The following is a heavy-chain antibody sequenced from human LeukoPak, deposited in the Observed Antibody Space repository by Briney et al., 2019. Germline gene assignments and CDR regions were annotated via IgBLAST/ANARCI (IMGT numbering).Heavy chain of an antibody. CDR3: AKDRGDGYSYGYYFDY. D-gene: IGHD5-18*01. Sequence: GGSLRLSCAASGFTFSSYGMHWARQAPGKGLEWVAVISYDGSNKYYADSVKGRFTISRDNSKNTLYLQMNSLRAEDTAVYYCAKDRGDGYSYGYYFDYWGQGTLVTVSS. CDR2: ISYDGSNK. V-gene: IGHV3-30*18. J-gene: IGHJ4*02. CDR1: GFTFSSYG.